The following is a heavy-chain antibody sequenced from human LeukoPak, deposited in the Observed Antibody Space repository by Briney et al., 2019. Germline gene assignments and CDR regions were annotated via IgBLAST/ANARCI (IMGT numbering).Heavy chain of an antibody. D-gene: IGHD3-22*01. V-gene: IGHV3-21*01. J-gene: IGHJ3*02. CDR3: ARDVVGFYDSSGCYLSASDI. Sequence: GGSLRLSCVASGFTFSTYTMVWVRQAPGKGLEWVSSISSSSSYIFNADSVKGRFSISRDNAKNSLFLQMNTLRAEDTAVYYCARDVVGFYDSSGCYLSASDIWGHGTMVTVSS. CDR1: GFTFSTYT. CDR2: ISSSSSYI.